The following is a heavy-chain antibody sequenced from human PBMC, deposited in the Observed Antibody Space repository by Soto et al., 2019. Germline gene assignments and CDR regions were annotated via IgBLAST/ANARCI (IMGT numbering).Heavy chain of an antibody. V-gene: IGHV4-34*01. Sequence: SETLSLTCAVYGGSFSDYYWSWIRQPPGKGLEWIGEINHNGSANYNPSLKSRLTISVDTSTNQFSLKLSSVTAADTAVYYCARVILESSIVLNYTWFDPWGQGTPGTVSS. D-gene: IGHD3-22*01. CDR1: GGSFSDYY. J-gene: IGHJ5*02. CDR2: INHNGSA. CDR3: ARVILESSIVLNYTWFDP.